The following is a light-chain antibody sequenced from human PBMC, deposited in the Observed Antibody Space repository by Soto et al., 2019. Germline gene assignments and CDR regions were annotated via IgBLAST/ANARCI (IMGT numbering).Light chain of an antibody. Sequence: EIVLTQSPCTLSLSPGRRLTLSCRASQSVSNNYLAWYQQKPGQATRLLIYGASIRATGIPDRFSGSGSGTDFPLTISRLEPEDFAVYYYQHYGSSGTFGQGTKVDIK. CDR1: QSVSNNY. J-gene: IGKJ1*01. CDR3: QHYGSSGT. CDR2: GAS. V-gene: IGKV3-20*01.